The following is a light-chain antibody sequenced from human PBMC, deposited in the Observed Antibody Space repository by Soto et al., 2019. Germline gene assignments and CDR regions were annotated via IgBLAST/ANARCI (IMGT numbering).Light chain of an antibody. CDR3: QQDVSSPWA. V-gene: IGKV3-20*01. CDR2: GAS. Sequence: IVLAQSPATLSLSTGERATLSCRASQSVTNSFLDWYQQKPGQAHRLLIYGASMRDTGIPAMFTGSGSVSDCTLTISRLEPDDLVLYYFQQDVSSPWAFGQGTKVEI. J-gene: IGKJ1*01. CDR1: QSVTNSF.